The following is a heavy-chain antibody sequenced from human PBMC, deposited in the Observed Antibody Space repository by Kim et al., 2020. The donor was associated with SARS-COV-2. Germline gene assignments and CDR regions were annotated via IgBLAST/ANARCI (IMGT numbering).Heavy chain of an antibody. D-gene: IGHD3-10*01. CDR1: GFTFSSCD. CDR3: ARDRWSRFRGLTYHY. CDR2: ISYDGSNK. V-gene: IGHV3-30-3*01. Sequence: GGSLRLSCAASGFTFSSCDINWVRQAPGKGLEWVAVISYDGSNKNYADSVKGRFTISRDNSKNTLYLQMNSLRAEDTALYYCARDRWSRFRGLTYHY. J-gene: IGHJ6*01.